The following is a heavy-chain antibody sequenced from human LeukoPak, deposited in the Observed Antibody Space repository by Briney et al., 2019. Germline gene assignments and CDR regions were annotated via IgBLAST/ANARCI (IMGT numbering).Heavy chain of an antibody. Sequence: PSETLSLTCTVSGGSISSYYWSWIRQPPGKGLEWIGYIYYSGSTNYNPSLKSRVTISVDTSKNQFSLKLSSVTAADTAVYYCARYSNDILTGTTADLQGGWFDPWGQGTLVTVSS. V-gene: IGHV4-59*12. CDR3: ARYSNDILTGTTADLQGGWFDP. CDR2: IYYSGST. J-gene: IGHJ5*02. D-gene: IGHD3-9*01. CDR1: GGSISSYY.